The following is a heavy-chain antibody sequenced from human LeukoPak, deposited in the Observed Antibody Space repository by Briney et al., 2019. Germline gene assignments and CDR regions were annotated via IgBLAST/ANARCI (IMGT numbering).Heavy chain of an antibody. D-gene: IGHD6-13*01. Sequence: SETLSLTCTVSGGSISSYYWSWIRQPPGKGLEWIGYIYYSGSTNHNPSLKSRVTISVDTSKNQFSLKLSSVTAADTAVYYCASSIAAAVGYHWFDPWGQGTLVTVSS. CDR3: ASSIAAAVGYHWFDP. CDR1: GGSISSYY. CDR2: IYYSGST. V-gene: IGHV4-59*01. J-gene: IGHJ5*02.